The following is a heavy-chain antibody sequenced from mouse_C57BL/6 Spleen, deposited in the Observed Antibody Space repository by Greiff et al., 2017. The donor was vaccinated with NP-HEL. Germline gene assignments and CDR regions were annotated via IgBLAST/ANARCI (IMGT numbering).Heavy chain of an antibody. D-gene: IGHD2-4*01. J-gene: IGHJ4*01. V-gene: IGHV5-17*01. CDR2: ISSGSSTI. Sequence: EVQVVESGGGLVKPGGSLKLSCAASGFTFSDYGMHWVRPAPEKGLGWVAYISSGSSTIYYADTVKGRFTISRDNAKNTLFLQMTSLRSEDTAMYYCARKGDYDEDYYAMDYWGQGTSVTVSS. CDR1: GFTFSDYG. CDR3: ARKGDYDEDYYAMDY.